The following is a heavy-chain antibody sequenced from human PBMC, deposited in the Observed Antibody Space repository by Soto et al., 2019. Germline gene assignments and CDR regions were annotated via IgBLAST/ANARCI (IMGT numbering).Heavy chain of an antibody. Sequence: QVQLVQSGAEVKKPGSSVKVSCKASGGTFSSYAISWVRQAPGQGLEWMGGIIPIFGTANYAQKFQGRVTITADESTSTAYMELSSLRPEDTAVYYCARGRYYGSGSRTDYYYYYGMDVWGQGTTVTVSS. CDR3: ARGRYYGSGSRTDYYYYYGMDV. J-gene: IGHJ6*02. V-gene: IGHV1-69*12. CDR2: IIPIFGTA. D-gene: IGHD3-10*01. CDR1: GGTFSSYA.